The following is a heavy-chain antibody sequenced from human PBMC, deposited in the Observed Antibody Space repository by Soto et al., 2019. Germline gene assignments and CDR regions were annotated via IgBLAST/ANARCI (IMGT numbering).Heavy chain of an antibody. D-gene: IGHD2-2*01. J-gene: IGHJ5*02. V-gene: IGHV3-11*01. Sequence: PGGSLRLSCAASGFTFSDYYMSWIRQAPGKGLEWVPYISSSGSTIYYADSVKGRFTISRDNAKNSLYLQMNSLRAEDTAVYYVLPVPSDGNWFDPWGQGTLVTVSS. CDR2: ISSSGSTI. CDR3: LPVPSDGNWFDP. CDR1: GFTFSDYY.